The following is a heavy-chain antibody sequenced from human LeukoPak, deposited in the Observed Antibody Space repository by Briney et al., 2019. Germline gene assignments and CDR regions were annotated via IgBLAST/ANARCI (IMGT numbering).Heavy chain of an antibody. D-gene: IGHD4-17*01. CDR1: GFTFANYA. J-gene: IGHJ3*02. Sequence: PGGSLRLSCAASGFTFANYAMIWVRQAPGKGLEWVSGISGRGVTTYFADSVEGRFTISRDNSKFTLYLQMNSLGAEDTAVYYCAKGGMTTVTTDAFDIWGQGTMVTVSS. CDR2: ISGRGVTT. CDR3: AKGGMTTVTTDAFDI. V-gene: IGHV3-23*01.